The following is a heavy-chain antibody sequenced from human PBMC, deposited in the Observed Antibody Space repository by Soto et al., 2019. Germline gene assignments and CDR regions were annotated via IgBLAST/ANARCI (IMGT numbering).Heavy chain of an antibody. Sequence: QLQLQESGPGLVKPSETLSLTCTVSGGSISSSSYYWGWIRQPPGKGLEWIGSIYYSGSTSYNPYLNGRVPISIDPAKNPFALKLRSVTAADTAVYYCARHTPAIAISDHWGQGTLVTVSS. CDR2: IYYSGST. CDR3: ARHTPAIAISDH. CDR1: GGSISSSSYY. V-gene: IGHV4-39*01. D-gene: IGHD2-15*01. J-gene: IGHJ4*02.